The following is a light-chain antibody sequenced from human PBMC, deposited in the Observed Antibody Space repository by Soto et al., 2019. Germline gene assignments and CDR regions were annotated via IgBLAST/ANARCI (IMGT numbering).Light chain of an antibody. J-gene: IGKJ4*01. CDR3: MQGTYWPRLT. CDR2: KVS. CDR1: QSFVYSDGNTY. V-gene: IGKV2-30*01. Sequence: DVVMTQSPLSLPVTLGQPASISCRSSQSFVYSDGNTYLNWFHQRPGQSPRRLIYKVSNRDSGVPDRFSGSGSGTDLTLKISRVEAEDVGVYYCMQGTYWPRLTFGGGTKVEIK.